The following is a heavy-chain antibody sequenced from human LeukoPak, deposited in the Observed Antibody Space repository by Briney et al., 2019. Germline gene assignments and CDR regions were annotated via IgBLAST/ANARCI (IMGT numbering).Heavy chain of an antibody. V-gene: IGHV3-7*01. J-gene: IGHJ3*02. CDR3: ARDHCSGGSCYSYAFDI. CDR1: GFTFSSYW. Sequence: GGSLRLSCAASGFTFSSYWMSWVRQAPGKGLEWVANIKQDGSEKYYVDSVKGRFTISRDNAKNSLYLQMNSLRAEDTAVYYCARDHCSGGSCYSYAFDIWGQGTMVTVSS. D-gene: IGHD2-15*01. CDR2: IKQDGSEK.